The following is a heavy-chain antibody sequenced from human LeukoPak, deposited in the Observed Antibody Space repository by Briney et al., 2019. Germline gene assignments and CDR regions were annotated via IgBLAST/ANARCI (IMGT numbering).Heavy chain of an antibody. CDR1: GFTFSRYA. V-gene: IGHV3-23*01. Sequence: GGSLRLSCAASGFTFSRYAMSWVRQAPGKGLEWVSPITDNCGGSYSADSVRGRFTISRDNSKNTLSLQMNSLRAEDTAVYYCAKGHTVGALGYFDYWGQGTLVTVSS. D-gene: IGHD1-26*01. CDR2: ITDNCGGS. J-gene: IGHJ4*02. CDR3: AKGHTVGALGYFDY.